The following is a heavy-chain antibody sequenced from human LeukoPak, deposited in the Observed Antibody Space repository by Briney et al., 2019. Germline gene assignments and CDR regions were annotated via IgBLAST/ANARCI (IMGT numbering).Heavy chain of an antibody. Sequence: SGTLSLTCAVYGGSFSGYYWSWIRQPPGKGLEWIGEINHSGSTNYNPSLKSRVTISLDTSKNQFSLKLSSVSAADTAVYYCARGLDAWFDPWGQGTLVTVSS. CDR2: INHSGST. V-gene: IGHV4-34*01. CDR1: GGSFSGYY. J-gene: IGHJ5*02. CDR3: ARGLDAWFDP.